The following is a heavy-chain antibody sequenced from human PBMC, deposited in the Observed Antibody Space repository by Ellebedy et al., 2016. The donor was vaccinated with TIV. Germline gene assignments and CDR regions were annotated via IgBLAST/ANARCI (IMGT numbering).Heavy chain of an antibody. V-gene: IGHV3-15*01. J-gene: IGHJ4*02. CDR3: AKCRGSEGWYFDY. Sequence: GESLKISCAASGFTFSHASMSWVRQAPGKGLEWVGRIKSNTDGGTVDYAAPVKGRFTISRDDSKSTLYLQMNSLKIEDTAVYYCAKCRGSEGWYFDYWGQGTLVTVSA. CDR2: IKSNTDGGTV. D-gene: IGHD3-10*01. CDR1: GFTFSHAS.